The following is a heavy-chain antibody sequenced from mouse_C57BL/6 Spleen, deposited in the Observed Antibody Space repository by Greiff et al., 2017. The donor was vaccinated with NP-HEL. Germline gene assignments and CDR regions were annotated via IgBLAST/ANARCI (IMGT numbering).Heavy chain of an antibody. D-gene: IGHD1-1*02. Sequence: QVQLQQPGAELARPGASVKMSCKASGYTFTSYTMHWVKQRPGQGLEWIGYINPSSGYTKYNQKFKDKATLTADKSSSTAYMQLSSLTSEDSAVYYCARTGGSFPWFAYWGQGTLVTVSA. CDR1: GYTFTSYT. CDR3: ARTGGSFPWFAY. CDR2: INPSSGYT. V-gene: IGHV1-4*01. J-gene: IGHJ3*01.